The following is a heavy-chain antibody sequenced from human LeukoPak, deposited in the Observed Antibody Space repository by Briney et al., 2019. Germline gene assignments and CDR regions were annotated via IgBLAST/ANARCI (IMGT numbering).Heavy chain of an antibody. D-gene: IGHD7-27*01. CDR2: INPNSGDT. CDR3: AGPITGESHYYYCYYMDV. Sequence: GASVKVSCKASGYTFTGYSMHWVRQAPGQGLEWMGWINPNSGDTHYAQKFQGRVTMTRDTSISTAYMELSKLTSDDTALYCAAGPITGESHYYYCYYMDVWGKGTAVTVSS. CDR1: GYTFTGYS. J-gene: IGHJ6*03. V-gene: IGHV1-2*02.